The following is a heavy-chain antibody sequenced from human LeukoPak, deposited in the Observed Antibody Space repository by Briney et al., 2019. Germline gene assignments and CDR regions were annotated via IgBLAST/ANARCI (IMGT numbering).Heavy chain of an antibody. CDR3: ARTDYYDSSGYYYYYGMDV. CDR1: GGTFSSYA. Sequence: GAPVKVSCKASGGTFSSYAISWVRQAPGQGLEWMGGIIPIFGTANYAQKFQGRVTITADESTSTAYMELSSLRSEDTAVYYCARTDYYDSSGYYYYYGMDVWGQGTTVTVSS. CDR2: IIPIFGTA. J-gene: IGHJ6*02. V-gene: IGHV1-69*13. D-gene: IGHD3-22*01.